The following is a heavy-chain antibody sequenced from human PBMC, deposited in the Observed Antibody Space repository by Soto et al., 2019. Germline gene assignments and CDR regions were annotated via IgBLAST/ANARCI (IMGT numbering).Heavy chain of an antibody. CDR2: MTPTSGST. CDR3: AGGHDMIPPEY. CDR1: GNTITRYY. V-gene: IGHV1-46*03. Sequence: QVQLVQSGAEVEKPGASVKVSCKASGNTITRYYMHWVRQAPGQGLEWMGVMTPTSGSTNYARKFQGRVSMTRDTSSNTVYMELSSLRSKDTAVYYCAGGHDMIPPEYWGQGTLVTVSS. D-gene: IGHD3-9*01. J-gene: IGHJ4*02.